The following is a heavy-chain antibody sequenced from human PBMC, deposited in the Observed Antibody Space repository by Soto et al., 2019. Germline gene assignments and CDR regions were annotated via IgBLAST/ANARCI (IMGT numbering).Heavy chain of an antibody. Sequence: PSETLSLTCTVSGGSISSSSYYWGWIRQPPGKGLEWIGSIYYSGSTYYNPSLKSRVTISVDTSKNQFSLKLSSVTAADTAVYYCASLREEGYSSSSVWFDPWGQGTLVTVSS. CDR1: GGSISSSSYY. CDR3: ASLREEGYSSSSVWFDP. J-gene: IGHJ5*02. CDR2: IYYSGST. D-gene: IGHD6-6*01. V-gene: IGHV4-39*01.